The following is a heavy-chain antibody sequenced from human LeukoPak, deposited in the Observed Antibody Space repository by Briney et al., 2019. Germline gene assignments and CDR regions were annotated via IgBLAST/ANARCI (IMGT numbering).Heavy chain of an antibody. D-gene: IGHD4-17*01. CDR3: AKASDYGDYVSVYYYMDV. CDR1: GYSFTGYY. CDR2: INANNGAT. V-gene: IGHV1-2*06. J-gene: IGHJ6*03. Sequence: ASVKVSCTPSGYSFTGYYLHWVRQAPGHALGWMGRINANNGATNYAQKFQGRVTMTSDTSISTAYMELSRLRSDDTALYYCAKASDYGDYVSVYYYMDVWGKGTTVTVSS.